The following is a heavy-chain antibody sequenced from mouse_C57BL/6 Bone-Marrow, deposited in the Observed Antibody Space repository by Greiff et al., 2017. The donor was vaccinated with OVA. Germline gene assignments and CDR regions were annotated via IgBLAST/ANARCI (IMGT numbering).Heavy chain of an antibody. CDR2: INPSSGYT. J-gene: IGHJ2*01. V-gene: IGHV1-4*01. CDR1: GYTFTSYT. Sequence: VQLQQSGAELARPGASVKMSCKASGYTFTSYTMHWVKQRPGQGLEWIGYINPSSGYTKYNQKFKDKATLTADKSSSTAYMQLSSLTSEDSAVYYCARSRGFPYYFDYWGQGTTLTVSS. CDR3: ARSRGFPYYFDY.